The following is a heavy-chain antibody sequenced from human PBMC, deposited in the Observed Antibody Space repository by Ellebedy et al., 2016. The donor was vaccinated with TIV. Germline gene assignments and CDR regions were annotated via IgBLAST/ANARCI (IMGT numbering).Heavy chain of an antibody. CDR2: IIPNFGMT. D-gene: IGHD3-3*01. V-gene: IGHV1-69*13. Sequence: SVKVSXXASGGTLDNNAISWVRQAPGQGLEWVGRIIPNFGMTDYTHQFQNRVTITADESTNTVYMELSSLKSEDTAVYYCARIFGADFYLDVWGNGTTVTVSS. CDR1: GGTLDNNA. J-gene: IGHJ6*03. CDR3: ARIFGADFYLDV.